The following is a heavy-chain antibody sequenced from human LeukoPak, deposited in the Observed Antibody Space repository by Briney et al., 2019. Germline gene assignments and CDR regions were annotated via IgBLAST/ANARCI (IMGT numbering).Heavy chain of an antibody. J-gene: IGHJ4*02. Sequence: GGSLRLSCAASEFTFSAYWMHWVRQVPGKGLVWVSRINGDGSSTSYADSVKGRFTISRDNAKNTLYLQMNSLRAEDTAVYYCARIRASMVRGVMDYWGQGTLVTVSS. D-gene: IGHD3-10*01. CDR1: EFTFSAYW. CDR3: ARIRASMVRGVMDY. CDR2: INGDGSST. V-gene: IGHV3-74*01.